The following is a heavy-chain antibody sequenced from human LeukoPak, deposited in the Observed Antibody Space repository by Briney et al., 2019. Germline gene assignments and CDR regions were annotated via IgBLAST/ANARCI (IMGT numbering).Heavy chain of an antibody. CDR2: IGGGDT. CDR1: GFTFRNFA. D-gene: IGHD3-10*01. V-gene: IGHV3-23*01. J-gene: IGHJ4*02. Sequence: GGSLRLSCSASGFTFRNFAISWVRQAPGKGLEWVSSIGGGDTHYADSVKGRFTISRDDSRSTVDLQMNSLRAEDTAVYHCAKARPGEFDDYWGQGTLVTVSS. CDR3: AKARPGEFDDY.